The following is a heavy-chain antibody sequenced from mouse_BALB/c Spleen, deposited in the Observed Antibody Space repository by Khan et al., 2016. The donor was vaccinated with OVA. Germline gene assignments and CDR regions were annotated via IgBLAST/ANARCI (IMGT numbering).Heavy chain of an antibody. D-gene: IGHD1-2*01. Sequence: QVQLKESGPGLVAPSQSLSITCTVSGFSLTSYGVHWVRQPPGQGLEWLVVIWSDGKTTYNSTLNSRLSIRKDNSKCQVFLKMNSRQTDDTSAYYCGGNVQMNTAVFDYWGQGTLVTVSA. CDR2: IWSDGKT. CDR3: GGNVQMNTAVFDY. J-gene: IGHJ4*01. CDR1: GFSLTSYG. V-gene: IGHV2-6*02.